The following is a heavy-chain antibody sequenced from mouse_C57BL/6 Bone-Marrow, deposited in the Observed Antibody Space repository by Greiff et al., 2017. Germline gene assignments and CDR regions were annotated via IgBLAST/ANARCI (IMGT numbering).Heavy chain of an antibody. J-gene: IGHJ4*01. CDR2: ISSGSSTI. CDR1: GFTFSDYG. CDR3: ASSYSVNAMDY. V-gene: IGHV5-17*01. D-gene: IGHD2-12*01. Sequence: DVKLVESGGGLVKPGGSLKLSCAASGFTFSDYGMHWVRQAPEKGLEWVTYISSGSSTIYYADTVKGRFTISRDNAKNTLFLQMTILRSEDTAMYYCASSYSVNAMDYWGQGTSVTVSS.